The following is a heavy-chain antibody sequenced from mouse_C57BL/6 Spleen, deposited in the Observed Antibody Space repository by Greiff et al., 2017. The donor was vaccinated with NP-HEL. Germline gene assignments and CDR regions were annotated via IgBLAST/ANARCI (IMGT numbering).Heavy chain of an antibody. D-gene: IGHD4-1*01. CDR1: GYTFTSYW. CDR2: IYPGSGST. CDR3: ARDWAFGY. Sequence: VKLVESGAELVKPGASVKMSCKASGYTFTSYWITWVKQRPGQGLEWIGDIYPGSGSTNYNEKFKSKATLTVDTSSSTAYMQLSSLTSEDSAVYYCARDWAFGYWGQGTTLTVSS. J-gene: IGHJ2*01. V-gene: IGHV1-55*01.